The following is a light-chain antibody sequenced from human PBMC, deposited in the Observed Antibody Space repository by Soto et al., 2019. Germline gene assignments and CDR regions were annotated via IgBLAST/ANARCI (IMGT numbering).Light chain of an antibody. CDR2: DVD. Sequence: QSVLTQPASVSGSPGQSITISCTGTNNDVGGFNFVSWYQQHPGKVPKLLIYDVDDRPSGVSNRFSGSRSGNTASLTISGLQAEDEADYYCSSYTGRSTVIFGGGTKVTV. V-gene: IGLV2-14*03. J-gene: IGLJ2*01. CDR3: SSYTGRSTVI. CDR1: NNDVGGFNF.